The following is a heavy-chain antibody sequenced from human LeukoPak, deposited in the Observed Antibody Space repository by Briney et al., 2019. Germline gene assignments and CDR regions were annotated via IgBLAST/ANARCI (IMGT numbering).Heavy chain of an antibody. CDR1: GYSISSGYY. Sequence: SETLSLTCTVSGYSISSGYYWGWIRQPPGKGLEWIGSIYHSGSTYYNPSLKSRVTISVDTSKNQFSLKLSSVTAADTAVYYCARDLLLWFGHDAFDIWGQGTMVTVSS. J-gene: IGHJ3*02. V-gene: IGHV4-38-2*02. D-gene: IGHD3-10*01. CDR3: ARDLLLWFGHDAFDI. CDR2: IYHSGST.